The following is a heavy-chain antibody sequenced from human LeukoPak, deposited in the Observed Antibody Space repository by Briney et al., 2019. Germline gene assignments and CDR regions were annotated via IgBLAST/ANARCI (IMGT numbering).Heavy chain of an antibody. CDR2: ISDTGYYI. D-gene: IGHD2-15*01. CDR3: ANHLACGSTTCPSFDN. J-gene: IGHJ4*02. CDR1: GFTFSRYS. V-gene: IGHV3-21*01. Sequence: GGSLRLSCAASGFTFSRYSMNWVRQAPWKGLEWVSSISDTGYYIYYADSVKGRFTISRDNAKNSLSLQMNNLRAEDTAVYYCANHLACGSTTCPSFDNWGQGTLVTVSS.